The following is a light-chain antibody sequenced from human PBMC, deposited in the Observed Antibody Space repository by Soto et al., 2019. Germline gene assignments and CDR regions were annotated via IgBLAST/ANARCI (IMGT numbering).Light chain of an antibody. CDR3: SSYAGSNNLV. CDR2: EVT. V-gene: IGLV2-8*01. J-gene: IGLJ2*01. Sequence: QSALTQPPSASGSPGQSVTISCTGSSSDVGGYDSVSWYQQYPGKGPKLMIYEVTKRPSGVPDRFSGSKSGNTASLTVSGLQAENEADYYCSSYAGSNNLVFGGGTKLTVL. CDR1: SSDVGGYDS.